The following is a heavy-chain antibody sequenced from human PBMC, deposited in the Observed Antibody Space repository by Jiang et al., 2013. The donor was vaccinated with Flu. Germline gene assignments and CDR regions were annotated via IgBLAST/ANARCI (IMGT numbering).Heavy chain of an antibody. V-gene: IGHV1-18*01. J-gene: IGHJ6*02. Sequence: SGAEVKKPGASVKVSCKASGYTFTSYGISWVRQAPGQGLEWMGWISAYNGNTNYAQKLQGRVTMTTDTSTSTAYMELRSLRSDDTAVYYCARYCSGGSCYHYYYYGMDVWGQGTTVTVSS. CDR2: ISAYNGNT. CDR3: ARYCSGGSCYHYYYYGMDV. CDR1: GYTFTSYG. D-gene: IGHD2-15*01.